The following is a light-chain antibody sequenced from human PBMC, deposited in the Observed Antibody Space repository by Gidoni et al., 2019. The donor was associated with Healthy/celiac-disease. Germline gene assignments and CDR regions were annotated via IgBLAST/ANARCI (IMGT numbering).Light chain of an antibody. V-gene: IGKV1-39*01. CDR1: HSINSY. CDR2: AAS. Sequence: DIHMTQSPSSLSASVGDRVTIPCRASHSINSYLNWYQQKQAKAPKLLIYAASILQIGVPSRLSGSGSGTDFTLTISSLQPADFAAYYHQQSYSTLARTFGQGTKVEIK. J-gene: IGKJ1*01. CDR3: QQSYSTLART.